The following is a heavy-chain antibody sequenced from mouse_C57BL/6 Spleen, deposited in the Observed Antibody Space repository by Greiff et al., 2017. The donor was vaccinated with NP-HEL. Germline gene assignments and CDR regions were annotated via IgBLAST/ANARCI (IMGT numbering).Heavy chain of an antibody. D-gene: IGHD2-4*01. V-gene: IGHV14-4*01. Sequence: EVQLQQSGAELVRPGASVKLSCTASGFNIKDDYMHWVKQRPEQGLEWIGWIDPENGDTEYASKFQGKATITADTSSNTAYLQLSSLTSEDTAVYYCTTRLAYDYDGRNYFDYWGQGTTLTVSS. CDR1: GFNIKDDY. CDR2: IDPENGDT. CDR3: TTRLAYDYDGRNYFDY. J-gene: IGHJ2*01.